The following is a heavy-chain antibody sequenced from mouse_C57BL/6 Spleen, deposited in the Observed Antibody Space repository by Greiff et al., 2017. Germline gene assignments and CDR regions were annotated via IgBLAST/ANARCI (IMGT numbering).Heavy chain of an antibody. CDR3: ARYITTVVATYYYAMDY. J-gene: IGHJ4*01. CDR1: GFNIKDYY. Sequence: DVKLVESGAELVKPGASVKLSCTASGFNIKDYYMHWVKQRTEQGLEWIGRIDPEDGETKYAPKFQGKATITADTSSNTAYLQLSSLTSEDTAVYYCARYITTVVATYYYAMDYWGQGTSVTVSS. V-gene: IGHV14-2*01. CDR2: IDPEDGET. D-gene: IGHD1-1*01.